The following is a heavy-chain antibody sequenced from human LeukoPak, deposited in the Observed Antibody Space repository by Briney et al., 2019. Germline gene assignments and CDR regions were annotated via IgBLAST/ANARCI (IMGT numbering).Heavy chain of an antibody. V-gene: IGHV5-51*03. Sequence: KPGESLKISCKGSGYSFTNYWIGSVRQMRGKGLGWRRIIYPGESDTRYSPSFQGQVTLSADKSISTAYLQWSSLKCSDTAMYYCARRSWIQLSSCWDYWGQGTLVTVSS. D-gene: IGHD5-18*01. CDR3: ARRSWIQLSSCWDY. CDR2: IYPGESDT. J-gene: IGHJ4*02. CDR1: GYSFTNYW.